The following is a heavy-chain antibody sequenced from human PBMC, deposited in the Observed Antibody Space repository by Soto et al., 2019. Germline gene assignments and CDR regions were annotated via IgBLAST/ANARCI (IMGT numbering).Heavy chain of an antibody. CDR1: GFSLSTSGVG. CDR3: AHNNWNDVGVYFDY. V-gene: IGHV2-5*02. Sequence: QITLKESGPTLVKPTQTLTLTCTFSGFSLSTSGVGVGWIRQPPGKALEWLALIYWDDDKRYSPSLKSRLTITKDTSKNQVVLTMTNMDPVDTATYYCAHNNWNDVGVYFDYWGQGILVTVSS. J-gene: IGHJ4*02. D-gene: IGHD1-1*01. CDR2: IYWDDDK.